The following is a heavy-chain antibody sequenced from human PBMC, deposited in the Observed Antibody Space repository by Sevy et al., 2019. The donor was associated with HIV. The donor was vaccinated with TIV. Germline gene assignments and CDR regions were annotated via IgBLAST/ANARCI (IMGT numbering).Heavy chain of an antibody. V-gene: IGHV4-59*01. CDR1: GGSISSYF. CDR3: ARDERNNHRVMNK. Sequence: SETLSLTCTVSGGSISSYFWSWIRQPPGKGLVWIGNIYLTGTTHYHPSLKSRVTMSLDTYNSQFSLKLSSVTAADTAVYYCARDERNNHRVMNKWGQGILVTVSS. CDR2: IYLTGTT. D-gene: IGHD2-21*01. J-gene: IGHJ4*02.